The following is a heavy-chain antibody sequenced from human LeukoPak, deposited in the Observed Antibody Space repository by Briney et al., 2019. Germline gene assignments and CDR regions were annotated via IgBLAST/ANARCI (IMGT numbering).Heavy chain of an antibody. Sequence: KPSETLSLTCAVYGGSFSGYYWSWIRQPPGKGLEWIGEINHSGSTNYNPSLKSRVTISVDTSKNQFSLKLSSVTAADTAVYYCAIEWVVIGYFDYWGQGTLVTVSS. CDR1: GGSFSGYY. J-gene: IGHJ4*02. D-gene: IGHD2-21*01. V-gene: IGHV4-34*01. CDR3: AIEWVVIGYFDY. CDR2: INHSGST.